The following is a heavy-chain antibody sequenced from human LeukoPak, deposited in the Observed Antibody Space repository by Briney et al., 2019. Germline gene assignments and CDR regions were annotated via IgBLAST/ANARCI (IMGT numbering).Heavy chain of an antibody. J-gene: IGHJ4*02. V-gene: IGHV3-21*01. CDR2: ISSSSSYI. Sequence: GGSLRLSCAASGFTFSSYSMNWVRQAPGKGLEWVSSISSSSSYIYYADSVKGRFTISRDNAKNSLYLQMNSLRAEDTAVYYCARDRPYSSSWYEFDYWGQGTRVTVSS. D-gene: IGHD6-13*01. CDR3: ARDRPYSSSWYEFDY. CDR1: GFTFSSYS.